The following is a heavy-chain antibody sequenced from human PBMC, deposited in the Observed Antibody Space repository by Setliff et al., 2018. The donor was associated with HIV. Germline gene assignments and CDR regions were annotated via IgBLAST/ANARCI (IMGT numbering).Heavy chain of an antibody. V-gene: IGHV1-18*01. Sequence: ASVKVSCKASGYTFTSYGISWVRQAPGQGLEWMGWISAYNGNTNYAQKLQGRVTMTTDTSTSTAHMELRSLRSDDTAVYYCARNYYGSGSYSFFGSWGQGTLVTVSS. CDR3: ARNYYGSGSYSFFGS. D-gene: IGHD3-10*01. CDR2: ISAYNGNT. CDR1: GYTFTSYG. J-gene: IGHJ4*02.